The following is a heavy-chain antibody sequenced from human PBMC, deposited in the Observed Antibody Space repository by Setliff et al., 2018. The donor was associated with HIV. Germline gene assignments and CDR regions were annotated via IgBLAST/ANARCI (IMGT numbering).Heavy chain of an antibody. Sequence: SETLSLTCSVSGYSISRGGYYWSWIRQPAGKGLEWIGRIDTPGSTKYNPSLGSRVTISVDTSKNQFSLRLSSVTAADTAVYYCARTIKEHLAVLWFDPWGQGTLVTVSS. V-gene: IGHV4-61*02. J-gene: IGHJ5*02. CDR1: GYSISRGGYY. CDR2: IDTPGST. D-gene: IGHD3-3*02. CDR3: ARTIKEHLAVLWFDP.